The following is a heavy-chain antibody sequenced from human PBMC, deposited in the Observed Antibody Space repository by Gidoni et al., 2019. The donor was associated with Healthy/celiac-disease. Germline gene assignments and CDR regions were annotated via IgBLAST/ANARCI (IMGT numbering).Heavy chain of an antibody. D-gene: IGHD3-22*01. CDR1: GYSFPGYS. CDR3: ARDSGGYYYGSSGYSPFDY. J-gene: IGHJ4*02. Sequence: QVQPVQSGAAVMKPGASVKVSCTASGYSFPGYSRHCVRQAPGQALEWLGWLNPNSGGTNYAQKFQGSVTRTRDTYISTAYMGLSRLRSDDTAVYYCARDSGGYYYGSSGYSPFDYWGQGTLVTVSS. CDR2: LNPNSGGT. V-gene: IGHV1-2*02.